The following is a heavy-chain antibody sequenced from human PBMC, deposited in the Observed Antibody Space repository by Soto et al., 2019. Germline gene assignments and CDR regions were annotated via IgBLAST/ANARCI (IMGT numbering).Heavy chain of an antibody. V-gene: IGHV3-33*01. CDR3: ARDYSSSWYSAVYYYYGMDV. Sequence: ESGGGVVQPGRSLRLSCAASGFTFSSYGMHWVRQAPGKGLEWVAVIWYDGSNKYYADSVKGRFTISRDNSKNTLYLQMNSLRAEDTAVYYCARDYSSSWYSAVYYYYGMDVWGQGTTVTVSS. CDR2: IWYDGSNK. D-gene: IGHD6-13*01. J-gene: IGHJ6*02. CDR1: GFTFSSYG.